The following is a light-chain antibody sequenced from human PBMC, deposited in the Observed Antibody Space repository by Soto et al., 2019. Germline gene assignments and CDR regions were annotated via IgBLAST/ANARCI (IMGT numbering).Light chain of an antibody. Sequence: QSALTQPASVSGSPGQSITISCTGTSSDIGGYIYVSWYQHHPGKAPKLLIYDVSNRPSGVSNRFSGSKSGNTASPTIYGLQVEDEADYFCSTYTSSRTRFGGGTKLTVL. V-gene: IGLV2-14*03. CDR2: DVS. CDR3: STYTSSRTR. J-gene: IGLJ2*01. CDR1: SSDIGGYIY.